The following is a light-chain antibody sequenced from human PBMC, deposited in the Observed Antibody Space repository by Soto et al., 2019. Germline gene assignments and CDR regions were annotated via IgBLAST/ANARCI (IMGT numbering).Light chain of an antibody. V-gene: IGKV3-15*01. CDR2: GAS. CDR3: QHLINWPPWT. CDR1: QSVSSN. J-gene: IGKJ1*01. Sequence: EIVMTQSPATLSVSPGERATLSCRASQSVSSNLAWYQQTSGQAPRLLIYGASTRATGIPARFSGSGSGTEFTLTISSLQAEDFAVYYCQHLINWPPWTVGQGTKVEI.